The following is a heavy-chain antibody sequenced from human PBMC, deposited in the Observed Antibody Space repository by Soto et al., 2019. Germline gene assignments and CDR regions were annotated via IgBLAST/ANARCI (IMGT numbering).Heavy chain of an antibody. J-gene: IGHJ4*02. CDR1: GFTFSTFA. CDR2: ILGRGDT. V-gene: IGHV3-23*01. Sequence: EVQLLESGGGSVQPGGSLRLSCAASGFTFSTFAMSWVRQAPGKGLEWVSGILGRGDTYYEESVKGRFTISRDNSKNTLFQQLHSLRVEDTAIYYCAKDARPDGYWDFDYWGQGTLVTVSS. CDR3: AKDARPDGYWDFDY. D-gene: IGHD5-12*01.